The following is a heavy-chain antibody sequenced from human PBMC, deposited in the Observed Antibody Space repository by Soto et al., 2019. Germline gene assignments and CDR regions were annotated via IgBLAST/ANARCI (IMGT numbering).Heavy chain of an antibody. CDR1: GFTFSTYA. CDR3: AHPRGYGVFDAYDM. V-gene: IGHV3-23*01. Sequence: GGSLRLSCAASGFTFSTYAMSWVRQAPGKGLEWASAISAGGGSTYYADSVKGRLTISRDNSINTLYLQMNSLRTEDTAVYYCAHPRGYGVFDAYDMWGQGAMVTVSS. D-gene: IGHD4-17*01. J-gene: IGHJ3*02. CDR2: ISAGGGST.